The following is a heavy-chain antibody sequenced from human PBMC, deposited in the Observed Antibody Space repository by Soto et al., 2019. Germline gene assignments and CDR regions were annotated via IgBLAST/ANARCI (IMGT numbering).Heavy chain of an antibody. CDR1: AYTFSTYG. CDR2: ISGYNGQT. D-gene: IGHD5-18*01. CDR3: ARDGRKQLWVEGLNTMDV. J-gene: IGHJ6*02. V-gene: IGHV1-18*01. Sequence: QVQLVQSGPEVKKPGASVKVSCKASAYTFSTYGISWVRQAPGQGLEWMGWISGYNGQTNYAQKFRGRVTITTDTSTSTAYVELRSLRSDDTAINYCARDGRKQLWVEGLNTMDVWGQGTTVIVSS.